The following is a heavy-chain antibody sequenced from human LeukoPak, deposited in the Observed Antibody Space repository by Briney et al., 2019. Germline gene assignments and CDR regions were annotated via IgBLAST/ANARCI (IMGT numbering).Heavy chain of an antibody. J-gene: IGHJ6*02. D-gene: IGHD5-18*01. CDR1: GFTFSSYG. Sequence: PGGSLRLSCAASGFTFSSYGMHWVRQAPGKGLEWVAVISYDGSNKYYADSVKGRFTIPRDNSKNTLYLQMNSLRAEDTAVYYCARDHNLDTAMALYYYYYGMDVWGQGTTVTVSS. CDR3: ARDHNLDTAMALYYYYYGMDV. V-gene: IGHV3-30*03. CDR2: ISYDGSNK.